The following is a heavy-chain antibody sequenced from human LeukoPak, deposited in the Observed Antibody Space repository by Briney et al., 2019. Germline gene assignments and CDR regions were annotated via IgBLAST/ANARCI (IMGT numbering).Heavy chain of an antibody. Sequence: PGGSLRLSCAASGFTFSSYGRHWVRQAPGKGLEWVAVISYDGSNKYYADSVKGRFTISRDNSKNTLYLQMNSLRAEDTAVYYCARELGGFGFDWFDPWGQGTLVTVSS. J-gene: IGHJ5*02. D-gene: IGHD3-3*01. CDR1: GFTFSSYG. CDR2: ISYDGSNK. CDR3: ARELGGFGFDWFDP. V-gene: IGHV3-30*03.